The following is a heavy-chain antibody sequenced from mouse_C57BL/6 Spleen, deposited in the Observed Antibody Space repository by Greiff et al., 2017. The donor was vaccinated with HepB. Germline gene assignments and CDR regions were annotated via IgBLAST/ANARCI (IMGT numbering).Heavy chain of an antibody. CDR3: ARGGYYYPVLGAMDY. J-gene: IGHJ4*01. V-gene: IGHV3-6*01. Sequence: EVQLQQSGPGLVKPSQSLSLTCSVTGYSITSGYYWHWIRQFPGNKLEGMGYISYDGSNNYNPSLKNRISITRDKSKNQFFLKLNSGTTEDTATYYCARGGYYYPVLGAMDYWGQGTSVTVSS. CDR1: GYSITSGYY. D-gene: IGHD2-1*01. CDR2: ISYDGSN.